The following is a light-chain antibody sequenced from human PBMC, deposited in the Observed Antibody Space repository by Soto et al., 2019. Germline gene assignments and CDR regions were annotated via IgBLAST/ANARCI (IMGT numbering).Light chain of an antibody. CDR3: QQYENWLS. Sequence: IVMTQSPATLSVSQGERATLSCRAGQNVNSNLAWYQHKPGQSPRLLIYDASTRATGIPARFSGSGSGTEFTLTINSLQSEDFAVYYCQQYENWLSFGPGTKLHIK. CDR1: QNVNSN. V-gene: IGKV3-15*01. CDR2: DAS. J-gene: IGKJ3*01.